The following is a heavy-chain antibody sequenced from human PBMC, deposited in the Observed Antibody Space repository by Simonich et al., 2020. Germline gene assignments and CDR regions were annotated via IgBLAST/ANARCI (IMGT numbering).Heavy chain of an antibody. J-gene: IGHJ3*02. CDR2: INPKGGGT. CDR1: GYTFTGSY. V-gene: IGHV1-2*02. Sequence: QVQLVQSGAEVKKPGASVKVSCKASGYTFTGSYMHWVRQAPGQGLEGMGWINPKGGGTNYAQKFQGRVTMTRDTSISTAYMELSRLRSDDTAVYYCARVRFEAFDIWGQGTMVTVSS. CDR3: ARVRFEAFDI.